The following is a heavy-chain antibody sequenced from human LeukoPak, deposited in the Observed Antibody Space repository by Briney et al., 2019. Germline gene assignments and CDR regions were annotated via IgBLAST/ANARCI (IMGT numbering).Heavy chain of an antibody. V-gene: IGHV3-21*01. CDR1: GFTFSSYS. CDR3: AREGYDSGGTVDC. Sequence: GGSLRLSCAASGFTFSSYSMTWVRQAPGKGPEWVSSISSSSNYIHYADSVKGRLTISRDNAKNSLYLQLNSLRAEDTALYYCAREGYDSGGTVDCWGQGTLVTVSS. CDR2: ISSSSNYI. D-gene: IGHD3-22*01. J-gene: IGHJ4*02.